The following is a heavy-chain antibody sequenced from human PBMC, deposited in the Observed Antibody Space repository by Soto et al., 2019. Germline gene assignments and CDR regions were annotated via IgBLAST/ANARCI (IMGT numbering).Heavy chain of an antibody. Sequence: QVQLQESGPGLVKPSETLSLTCTVSGGSVSSGSHYWSWIRQPPGKGLECLGNIYYSWSTNYNPSLRSRVTISVDTSKNQFSLKLSSVTAADTAVYYCARLVAAGLIFDYWGQGSLVTVSS. V-gene: IGHV4-61*01. CDR3: ARLVAAGLIFDY. CDR1: GGSVSSGSHY. D-gene: IGHD6-13*01. J-gene: IGHJ4*02. CDR2: IYYSWST.